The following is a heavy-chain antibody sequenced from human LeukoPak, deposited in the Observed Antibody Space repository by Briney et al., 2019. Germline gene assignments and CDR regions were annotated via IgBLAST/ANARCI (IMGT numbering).Heavy chain of an antibody. CDR3: ARVVTWFDP. J-gene: IGHJ5*02. V-gene: IGHV3-7*04. Sequence: GGSLRLSCAASGCTFSSFWMSWVRQAPGKGLEWVAHIKEDGSMESYVDSVKGRFTISRDNAKNSVYLQMNSLRAEDTAVYYCARVVTWFDPWGQGSVVTVSS. CDR2: IKEDGSME. CDR1: GCTFSSFW.